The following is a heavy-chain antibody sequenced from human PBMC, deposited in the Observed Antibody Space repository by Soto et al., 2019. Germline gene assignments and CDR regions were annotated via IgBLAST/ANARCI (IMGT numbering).Heavy chain of an antibody. D-gene: IGHD5-18*01. Sequence: GESLKISCKGSGYSFTSYWIGWGRQMPGKGLEWMGIIYPGDSDTRYSPSFQGQVTISADKSISTAYLQWSSLKASDTAMYYCARRPPPTDTAMEWGYFDYWGQGTLVTVSS. CDR1: GYSFTSYW. CDR3: ARRPPPTDTAMEWGYFDY. CDR2: IYPGDSDT. V-gene: IGHV5-51*01. J-gene: IGHJ4*02.